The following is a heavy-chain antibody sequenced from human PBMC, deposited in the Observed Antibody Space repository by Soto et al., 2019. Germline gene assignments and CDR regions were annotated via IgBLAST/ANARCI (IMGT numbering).Heavy chain of an antibody. V-gene: IGHV1-18*01. CDR1: GYTFTSYG. D-gene: IGHD1-7*01. CDR2: ISAYNGNT. CDR3: ATDLWGYNWNYNAFDI. J-gene: IGHJ3*02. Sequence: GASVKVSCKASGYTFTSYGISWVRQAPGQGLEWMGWISAYNGNTNYAQKLQGRVTMTKDTSTNTAYMELSSLRSEDTAVYYCATDLWGYNWNYNAFDIWGQGTMVTVSS.